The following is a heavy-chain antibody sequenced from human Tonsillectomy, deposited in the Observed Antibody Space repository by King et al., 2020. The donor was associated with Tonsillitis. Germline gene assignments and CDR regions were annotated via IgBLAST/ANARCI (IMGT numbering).Heavy chain of an antibody. CDR3: ARDWYSAYYDSSASLGY. J-gene: IGHJ4*02. V-gene: IGHV3-11*05. D-gene: IGHD3-22*01. Sequence: VQLVESGGGLVKPGGSLRLSCAASGFTFSDYYMSWIRQAPGKGLEWISYISSSSGYKNYANSVKGRFTISRDNAKRSLYLQMNSLRAEDTAVYYCARDWYSAYYDSSASLGYWGQGTLVTVSS. CDR1: GFTFSDYY. CDR2: ISSSSGYK.